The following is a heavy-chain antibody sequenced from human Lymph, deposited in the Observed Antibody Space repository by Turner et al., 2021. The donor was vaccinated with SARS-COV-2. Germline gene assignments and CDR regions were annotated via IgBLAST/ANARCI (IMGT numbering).Heavy chain of an antibody. CDR3: AKDLAGTYYSSLDY. V-gene: IGHV3-9*01. CDR1: GFTFDDYA. D-gene: IGHD1-26*01. Sequence: EVQLVESGGGLVQPGRSLRLSCAASGFTFDDYAMHWVRQAPGKGLEWVSGINWSGGSIAYADSVKGRFTISRDNPKNSLYLQINSLRAEDTAFYYCAKDLAGTYYSSLDYWGQGTLVTVSS. J-gene: IGHJ4*02. CDR2: INWSGGSI.